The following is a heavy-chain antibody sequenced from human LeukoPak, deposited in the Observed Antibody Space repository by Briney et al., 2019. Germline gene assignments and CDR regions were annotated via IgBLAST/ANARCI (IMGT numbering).Heavy chain of an antibody. V-gene: IGHV3-23*01. J-gene: IGHJ4*02. Sequence: GGSLRLSCAASGFSFTNYAMSWVRQAPARGPEWLSSMKGGGETFYADSVKGRFTISRDNAKNTLSLQMNSLRAEDTAVYYCARDLTGSVQDYWGQGTLVTVSS. D-gene: IGHD3-10*01. CDR3: ARDLTGSVQDY. CDR1: GFSFTNYA. CDR2: MKGGGET.